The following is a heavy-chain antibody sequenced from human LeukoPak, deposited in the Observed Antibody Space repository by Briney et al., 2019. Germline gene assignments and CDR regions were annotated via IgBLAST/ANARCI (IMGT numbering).Heavy chain of an antibody. Sequence: SQTLSLTCTVSGGSISSGGYYWSWIRQPPGKGLEWVGNIYHDGSTYYTPSLKSRVTISVDTSKNQFSLKLTSVTAADTAVYYCAREGLITIIRGLNFGYWGQGTLVSVSS. CDR1: GGSISSGGYY. CDR2: IYHDGST. J-gene: IGHJ4*02. CDR3: AREGLITIIRGLNFGY. V-gene: IGHV4-30-2*01. D-gene: IGHD3-10*01.